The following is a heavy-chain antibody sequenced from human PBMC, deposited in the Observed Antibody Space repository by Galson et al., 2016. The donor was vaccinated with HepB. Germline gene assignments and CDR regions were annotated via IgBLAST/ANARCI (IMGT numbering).Heavy chain of an antibody. Sequence: PALVKPTQTLTLTCTLSVFSLHSNGVGVGWIRQPPGKALEWLALIFWDDDKRYSPSLKNRVSITKDSSKNQVVLTVTDMDPLDTATYFCARRGLHDSSGYSYSPFDYWGRGILVTVSS. J-gene: IGHJ4*02. V-gene: IGHV2-5*02. CDR3: ARRGLHDSSGYSYSPFDY. CDR2: IFWDDDK. D-gene: IGHD3-22*01. CDR1: VFSLHSNGVG.